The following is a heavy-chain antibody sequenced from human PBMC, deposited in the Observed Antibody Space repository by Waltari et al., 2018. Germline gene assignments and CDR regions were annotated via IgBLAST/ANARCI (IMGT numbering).Heavy chain of an antibody. Sequence: QVQLVQYGAEVKKPGASVKVSCKASGYAFPSYDMHWVRQAPGQGLEWMGWIHPNSGDTYYAQKFQGRVTMTRDTSITTAFMDLSRLRSDDTAVYYCARSYQSGSYWDYWGQGTLVTVSS. CDR1: GYAFPSYD. CDR3: ARSYQSGSYWDY. V-gene: IGHV1-2*02. J-gene: IGHJ4*02. CDR2: IHPNSGDT. D-gene: IGHD1-26*01.